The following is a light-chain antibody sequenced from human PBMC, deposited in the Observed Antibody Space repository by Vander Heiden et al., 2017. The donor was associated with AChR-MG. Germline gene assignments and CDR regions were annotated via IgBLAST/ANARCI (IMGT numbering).Light chain of an antibody. CDR1: QSVGSN. V-gene: IGKV3-15*01. CDR2: RAS. Sequence: EIVMTQSPATLSVSPGERATLSCRASQSVGSNLAWYQQKPGQAPRLLIHRASTRATGTHARFSGSGYGTEFTLTISSLQSEDFGVYYCQQYTHGPPPLTFGGRTKVEIK. J-gene: IGKJ4*01. CDR3: QQYTHGPPPLT.